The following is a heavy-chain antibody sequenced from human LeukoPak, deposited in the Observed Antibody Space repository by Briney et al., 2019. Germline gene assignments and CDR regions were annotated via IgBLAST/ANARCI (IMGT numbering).Heavy chain of an antibody. Sequence: SETLSLTCTVSGGSISNYYWSWIRQPPGKGLEWVGYIYYTGSTNHNPSLKSRVTISVDTSKNQCSLKVGSVTAADTAVYYCARGPQMATIEHFDYWGQGTLVTVSS. J-gene: IGHJ4*02. V-gene: IGHV4-59*12. CDR3: ARGPQMATIEHFDY. CDR1: GGSISNYY. D-gene: IGHD5-24*01. CDR2: IYYTGST.